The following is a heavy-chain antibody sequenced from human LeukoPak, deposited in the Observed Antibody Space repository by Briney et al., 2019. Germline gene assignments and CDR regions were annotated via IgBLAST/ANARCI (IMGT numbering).Heavy chain of an antibody. J-gene: IGHJ4*02. Sequence: ASVKVSCKASGYTFTSYGISWVRQAPGQGLEWMGWISAYNGNTNYAQKLQGRVTMTTDTSTSTAYMELRGLRSDDTAVYYCARDGYYDFWSGSYHFDYWGQGTLVTVSS. V-gene: IGHV1-18*01. D-gene: IGHD3-3*01. CDR2: ISAYNGNT. CDR3: ARDGYYDFWSGSYHFDY. CDR1: GYTFTSYG.